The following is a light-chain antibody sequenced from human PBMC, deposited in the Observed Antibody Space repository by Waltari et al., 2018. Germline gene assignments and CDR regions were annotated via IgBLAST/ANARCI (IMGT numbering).Light chain of an antibody. J-gene: IGLJ1*01. CDR1: SSDIGGSNY. V-gene: IGLV2-14*03. Sequence: HSALTQPASVSGSPGQSITIPCTGTSSDIGGSNYVSWYQQHPGEAPTLLIYDVTARPSGVSNRFSGSKSANTASLTISGLQAEDEANYYCSSYTSGSTLYVFGTGTKVSV. CDR2: DVT. CDR3: SSYTSGSTLYV.